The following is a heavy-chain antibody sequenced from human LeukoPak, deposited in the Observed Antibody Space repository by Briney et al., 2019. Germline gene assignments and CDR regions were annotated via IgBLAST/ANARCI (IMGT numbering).Heavy chain of an antibody. CDR1: GCSISSYY. CDR3: ARGAILTGYYKVFDY. V-gene: IGHV4-4*07. CDR2: IYTSGST. J-gene: IGHJ4*02. D-gene: IGHD3-9*01. Sequence: SETLSLTCTVSGCSISSYYWSWIRQPAGKGLEWIGRIYTSGSTNYNPSLKSRVTISVNTSKNQFSLKLSSVTAADTAVYYCARGAILTGYYKVFDYWGQGTLVTVSS.